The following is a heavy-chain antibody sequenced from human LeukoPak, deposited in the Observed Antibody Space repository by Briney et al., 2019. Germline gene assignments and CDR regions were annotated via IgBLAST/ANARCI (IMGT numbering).Heavy chain of an antibody. V-gene: IGHV3-23*01. CDR3: AKEAAEHFWSGYYPHYYYGMDV. CDR1: GFTFSSYA. CDR2: ISGSGGST. J-gene: IGHJ6*02. Sequence: GGSLRLSCAASGFTFSSYAMSWVRQAPGKGLEWVSAISGSGGSTYYADSAKGRFTISRDNSKNTLYLQMNSLRAEDTAVYYCAKEAAEHFWSGYYPHYYYGMDVWGQGTTVTVSS. D-gene: IGHD3-3*02.